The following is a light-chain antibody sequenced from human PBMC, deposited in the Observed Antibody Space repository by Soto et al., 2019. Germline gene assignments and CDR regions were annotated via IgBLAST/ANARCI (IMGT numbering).Light chain of an antibody. CDR1: QGIGST. CDR3: QQRSNGPT. J-gene: IGKJ5*01. Sequence: EIGMTQSPATLSVSQGERATLSCRASQGIGSTLAWYQHKPGQTPRLLIYDTSTRATGVPARFSGSRSGTEFTLTINSLQSEDFAVYYCQQRSNGPTFGQGTRLEIK. V-gene: IGKV3-15*01. CDR2: DTS.